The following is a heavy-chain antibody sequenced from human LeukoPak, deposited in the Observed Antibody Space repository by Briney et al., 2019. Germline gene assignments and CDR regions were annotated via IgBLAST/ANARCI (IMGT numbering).Heavy chain of an antibody. CDR1: GFTVSSNY. J-gene: IGHJ4*02. D-gene: IGHD4-17*01. Sequence: GGSLRLSCAASGFTVSSNYMSWVRQAPGKGLEWVSTVSGSASNTYYADSVKGRCTISRDDSKNTPYLQMNSLRADDTAVYYCAKGFQTYGELSFDGWGQGTLVAVSS. CDR2: VSGSASNT. V-gene: IGHV3-23*01. CDR3: AKGFQTYGELSFDG.